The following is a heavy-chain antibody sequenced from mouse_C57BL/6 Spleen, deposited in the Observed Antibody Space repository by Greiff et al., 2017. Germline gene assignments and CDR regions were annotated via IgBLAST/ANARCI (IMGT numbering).Heavy chain of an antibody. J-gene: IGHJ2*01. Sequence: VKLMESGAELVQPGASVKMSCKASGYTFTSYWITWVKQRPGQGLEWIGDIYPGSGSTNYNEEFKSKATLTVDTSSSTAYMQLSSLTSEDSAVYYCAISPLYYGSSYLDYWGQGTTLTVSS. CDR2: IYPGSGST. CDR1: GYTFTSYW. V-gene: IGHV1-55*01. CDR3: AISPLYYGSSYLDY. D-gene: IGHD1-1*01.